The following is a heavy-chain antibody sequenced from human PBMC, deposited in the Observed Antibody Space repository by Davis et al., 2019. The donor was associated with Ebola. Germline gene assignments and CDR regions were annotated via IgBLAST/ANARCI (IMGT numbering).Heavy chain of an antibody. Sequence: PSETLSLTCAVYGGSFSGYYWGWIRQPPGKGLEWIGSIYYSGSTYYNPSLKSRVTISVDTSKNQFSLKLSSVTAADTAVYYCARGRDCTGGVCYPYYYYGMDVWGQGTTVTVSS. CDR3: ARGRDCTGGVCYPYYYYGMDV. CDR1: GGSFSGYY. J-gene: IGHJ6*02. CDR2: IYYSGST. D-gene: IGHD2-8*02. V-gene: IGHV4-34*01.